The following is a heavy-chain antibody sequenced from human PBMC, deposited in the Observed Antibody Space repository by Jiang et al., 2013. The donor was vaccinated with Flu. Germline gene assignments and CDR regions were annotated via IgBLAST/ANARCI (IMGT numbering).Heavy chain of an antibody. CDR3: ARANDSSGYYRRRIRVYFDY. CDR2: IYYSGST. D-gene: IGHD3-22*01. V-gene: IGHV4-59*01. J-gene: IGHJ4*02. Sequence: GSGLVKPSETLSLTCTVSGGSISSYYWSWIRQPPGKGLEWIGYIYYSGSTNYNPSLKSRVTISVDTSKNQFSLKLSSVTAADTAVYYCARANDSSGYYRRRIRVYFDYWGQGTLVTVSS. CDR1: GGSISSYY.